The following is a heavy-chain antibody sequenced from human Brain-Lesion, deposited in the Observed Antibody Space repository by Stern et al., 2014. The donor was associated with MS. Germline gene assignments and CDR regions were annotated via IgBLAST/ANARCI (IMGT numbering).Heavy chain of an antibody. V-gene: IGHV1-2*04. Sequence: QDQLVQSGAEVKKPGASVKVSCKASGYTFTGYYMHWVLQAPGQGLEWMGWINPKSGGTNYAQKCQGWVTMTRDTSINTAYMELSRLRSDDTAVYYCATYYYDSTGYNDFWGQGTLVTVSS. CDR1: GYTFTGYY. CDR3: ATYYYDSTGYNDF. D-gene: IGHD3-22*01. J-gene: IGHJ4*02. CDR2: INPKSGGT.